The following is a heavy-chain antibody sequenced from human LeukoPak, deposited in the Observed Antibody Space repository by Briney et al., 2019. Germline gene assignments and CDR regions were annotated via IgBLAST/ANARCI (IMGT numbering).Heavy chain of an antibody. CDR3: ARRSSGLDY. CDR1: GYSFTVYW. J-gene: IGHJ4*02. CDR2: IYPGDSDI. Sequence: GESLKISCRASGYSFTVYWIAWVRQMPGKGLEWMGIIYPGDSDIKYSPSFQGQVTISVDKSVSTAYLQWSSLKASDTAMYYCARRSSGLDYWGQGTLVTVSS. V-gene: IGHV5-51*01. D-gene: IGHD6-19*01.